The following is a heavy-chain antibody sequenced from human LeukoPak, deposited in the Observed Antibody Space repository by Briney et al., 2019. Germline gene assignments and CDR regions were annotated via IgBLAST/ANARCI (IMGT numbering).Heavy chain of an antibody. CDR1: GGSINYDY. CDR2: IHYSGAT. D-gene: IGHD3-16*01. V-gene: IGHV4-59*08. J-gene: IGHJ4*02. CDR3: ATLRGASSAVFDS. Sequence: SGTLSLTCTVSGGSINYDYWSWIRQSPGKRLEWIGYIHYSGATNYSPSLNSRVTISVDTSKNQFSLKLSSVTAADTALYYCATLRGASSAVFDSWGQGTLVTVSS.